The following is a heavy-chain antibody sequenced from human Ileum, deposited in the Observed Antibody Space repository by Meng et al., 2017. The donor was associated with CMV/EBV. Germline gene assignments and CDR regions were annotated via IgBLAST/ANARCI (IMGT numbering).Heavy chain of an antibody. CDR3: ARASPQRRFLSY. J-gene: IGHJ4*02. V-gene: IGHV4-34*01. Sequence: QRQQWGAGLLKPSDTLSLMRAVYGGSFSESHWSWIRQPPGKGLEWIGEINHGGSSNYNPSLKSRVTISVDRSRNQVSLKLTSVTAADTAVYYCARASPQRRFLSYWGQGTLVTVSS. CDR1: GGSFSESH. D-gene: IGHD3-3*01. CDR2: INHGGSS.